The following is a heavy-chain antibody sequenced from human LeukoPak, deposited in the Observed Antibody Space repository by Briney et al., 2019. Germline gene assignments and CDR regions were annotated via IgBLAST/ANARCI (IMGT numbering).Heavy chain of an antibody. J-gene: IGHJ6*03. Sequence: AASVKVSCKASGYTFTVYYMHWVRQAPGRGLEWMGWINPNSGGTNYAQKFQGRVTMTRDTSISTAYMELSRLRSDDTAVYYCVTGHQVPLAYYYYMDVWGKGTTVTVSS. CDR3: VTGHQVPLAYYYYMDV. CDR1: GYTFTVYY. D-gene: IGHD2-2*01. V-gene: IGHV1-2*02. CDR2: INPNSGGT.